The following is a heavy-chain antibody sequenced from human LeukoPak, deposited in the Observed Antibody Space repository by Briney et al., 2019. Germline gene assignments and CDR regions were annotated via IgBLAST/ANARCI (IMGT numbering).Heavy chain of an antibody. V-gene: IGHV3-23*01. Sequence: GGSLRLSCAASGFTFSSYAMSWDRQAPGKGLEWVSAISGSGGSTYYADSVKGRFTISRDNSKNTLYLQMNSLRAEDTAVYYCARAQIVVVITTHFDYWGQGTLVTVSS. D-gene: IGHD3-22*01. CDR1: GFTFSSYA. CDR2: ISGSGGST. J-gene: IGHJ4*02. CDR3: ARAQIVVVITTHFDY.